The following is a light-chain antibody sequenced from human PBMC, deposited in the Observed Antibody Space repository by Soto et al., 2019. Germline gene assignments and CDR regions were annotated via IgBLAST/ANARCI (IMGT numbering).Light chain of an antibody. CDR1: SSNIGAGYD. CDR2: GNS. CDR3: QSYDSSLSGYVV. J-gene: IGLJ2*01. Sequence: QSVLTQPPSVSGAPGQRVTISCTGSSSNIGAGYDVHWYQQLPETAPKLLIYGNSNRPSGVPDRFSGSKSGTSASLAIAGLQAEDEADYYGQSYDSSLSGYVVFGGGTKLTVL. V-gene: IGLV1-40*01.